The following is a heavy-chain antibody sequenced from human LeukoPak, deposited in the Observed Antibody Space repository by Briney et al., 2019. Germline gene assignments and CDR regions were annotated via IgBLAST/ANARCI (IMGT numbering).Heavy chain of an antibody. J-gene: IGHJ4*02. CDR2: IVPIFGRP. D-gene: IGHD3-16*01. CDR3: ARGLGEIPFDY. V-gene: IGHV1-69*13. Sequence: SVKVSCKTSGDNFRTIGISWVRQASGQGLEWMGGIVPIFGRPSYAQKFQDRVTITADESTRTVYMELRSPRSEDTAVFYCARGLGEIPFDYWGQGTRVTVSS. CDR1: GDNFRTIG.